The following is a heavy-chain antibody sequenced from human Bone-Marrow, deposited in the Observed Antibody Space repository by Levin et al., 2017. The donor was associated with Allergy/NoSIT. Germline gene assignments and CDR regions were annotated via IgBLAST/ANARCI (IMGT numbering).Heavy chain of an antibody. CDR3: AGDHGDSSDAFAI. D-gene: IGHD4-17*01. CDR2: ISFDGSNK. CDR1: GFTFSDYA. J-gene: IGHJ3*02. Sequence: GESLKISCAASGFTFSDYALHWVRQAPGKGLEWVAVISFDGSNKFYADSVKGRFTISRDNSKSTLYLQMNSLRGEDTAVYYCAGDHGDSSDAFAIWGQGTMVTVSS. V-gene: IGHV3-30-3*01.